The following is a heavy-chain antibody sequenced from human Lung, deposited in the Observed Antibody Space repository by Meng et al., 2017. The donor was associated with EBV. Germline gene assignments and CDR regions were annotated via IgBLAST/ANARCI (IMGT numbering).Heavy chain of an antibody. J-gene: IGHJ4*02. CDR3: ARSTFDY. Sequence: QVQLKRGGAGLLTPSEALSLSCALDGGSFRGSFSGYYWSWIRQAPGKGLEWIGEINDSGSTDYNPSLKNRLTVSVDRSKSQFSLELSSVTAADTAVYYCARSTFDYWGQGTLVTVSS. CDR2: INDSGST. CDR1: GGSFRGSFSGYY. D-gene: IGHD1-26*01. V-gene: IGHV4-34*01.